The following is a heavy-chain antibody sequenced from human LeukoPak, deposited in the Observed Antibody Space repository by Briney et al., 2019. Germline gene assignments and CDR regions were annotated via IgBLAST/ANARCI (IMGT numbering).Heavy chain of an antibody. D-gene: IGHD6-19*01. CDR2: ISSSGSTI. Sequence: GGSLRLSCAASGFTFSSYEMNWVRQAPGKGREWVSYISSSGSTIYYADSVKGRFTISRDNAKNSLYLQMNSLRAEDTAVYYCARAVAGTNFDYWGQGTLVTVSS. CDR1: GFTFSSYE. V-gene: IGHV3-48*03. J-gene: IGHJ4*02. CDR3: ARAVAGTNFDY.